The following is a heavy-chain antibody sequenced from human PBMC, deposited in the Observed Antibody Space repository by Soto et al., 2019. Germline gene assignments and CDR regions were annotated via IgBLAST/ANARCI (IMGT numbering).Heavy chain of an antibody. D-gene: IGHD3-16*01. CDR3: AKSHDSWILRSDY. Sequence: EVQLLESGGGLVQPGGSLRLSCAASGFTFSSCAMNWVRQAPGKGLEWVSGISGSGGSTYYSDSVKGRFTISRDNSKNPLYLQMHSLRAEHTAVYYCAKSHDSWILRSDYWGQGTLVTVSS. CDR1: GFTFSSCA. V-gene: IGHV3-23*01. J-gene: IGHJ4*02. CDR2: ISGSGGST.